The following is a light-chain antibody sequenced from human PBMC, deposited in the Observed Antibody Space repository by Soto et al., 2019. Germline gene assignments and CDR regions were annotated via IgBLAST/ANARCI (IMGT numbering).Light chain of an antibody. CDR1: SSDVGNYKY. CDR3: SSYAGSNLWV. V-gene: IGLV2-8*01. Sequence: QSVLTQSPSASGSPGQSVTISCTGTSSDVGNYKYVSWNQQHPGKAPKLMIYEVSKRPSGVPDRFSGSKSGNTASLTVSGLQVEDEADYYCSSYAGSNLWVFGGGTKLTVL. J-gene: IGLJ3*02. CDR2: EVS.